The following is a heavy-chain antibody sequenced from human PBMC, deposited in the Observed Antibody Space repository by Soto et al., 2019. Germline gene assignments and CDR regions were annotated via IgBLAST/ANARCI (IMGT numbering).Heavy chain of an antibody. J-gene: IGHJ6*02. CDR1: GYTFTSYY. CDR2: INPSGGST. D-gene: IGHD5-18*01. Sequence: ASVKVSCKASGYTFTSYYMHWVRQAPGQGLEWMGIINPSGGSTSYAQKFQGRVTMTRDTSTNTVYMELSSLRSEDTAVYYCARDLGYSYGSYYYGMDVWGQGTTVTVSS. V-gene: IGHV1-46*01. CDR3: ARDLGYSYGSYYYGMDV.